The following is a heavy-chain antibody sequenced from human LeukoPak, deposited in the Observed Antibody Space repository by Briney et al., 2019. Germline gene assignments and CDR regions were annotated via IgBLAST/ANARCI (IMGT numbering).Heavy chain of an antibody. CDR1: GGTFSSYA. V-gene: IGHV1-69*13. D-gene: IGHD5-18*01. J-gene: IGHJ6*03. CDR2: IIPIFGTA. CDR3: ARIQLWSNYYYYYMDV. Sequence: SVKVSCKASGGTFSSYAISWVRQAPGQGLEWMGGIIPIFGTANYAQKFQGRVTITADESTSTAYMELSSLRSEDTAVYYCARIQLWSNYYYYYMDVWGKGTTVTVSS.